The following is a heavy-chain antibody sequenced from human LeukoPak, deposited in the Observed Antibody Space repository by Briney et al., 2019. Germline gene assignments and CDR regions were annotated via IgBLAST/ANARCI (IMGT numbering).Heavy chain of an antibody. CDR1: GGSINSGGYY. D-gene: IGHD1-7*01. Sequence: TLSLTCTVSGGSINSGGYYWSWIRQHPGKGLEWIGYIYYTGSTYYNPSLKSRVTMSVDTSKNQFSLKLSSVTAADTAVYYCARENYRLKTRWFDPWGQGTLVTASS. CDR3: ARENYRLKTRWFDP. V-gene: IGHV4-31*03. CDR2: IYYTGST. J-gene: IGHJ5*02.